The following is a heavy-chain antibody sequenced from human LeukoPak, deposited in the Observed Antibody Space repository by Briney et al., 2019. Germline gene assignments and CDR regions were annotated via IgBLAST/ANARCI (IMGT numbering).Heavy chain of an antibody. V-gene: IGHV3-21*04. CDR3: AKDLRGYGDYDY. Sequence: GGSLRLSCAASGFTFSSYSMNWVRQAPGKGLEWVSSISSSSSYIYYADSVKGRFTISRDNSKNTLYLQMNSLRAEDTAVYYCAKDLRGYGDYDYWGQGTPVTVPS. CDR1: GFTFSSYS. J-gene: IGHJ4*02. D-gene: IGHD4-17*01. CDR2: ISSSSSYI.